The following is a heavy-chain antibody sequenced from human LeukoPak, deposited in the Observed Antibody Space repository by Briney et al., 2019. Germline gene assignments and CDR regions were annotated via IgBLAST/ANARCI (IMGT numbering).Heavy chain of an antibody. CDR2: IIPIFGTA. D-gene: IGHD2-2*02. CDR1: GGTFSSYA. CDR3: ARNIVVVPAAIPHYYYYMDV. Sequence: SVKVSCKASGGTFSSYAISWVRQAPGQGLERMGGIIPIFGTANYAQKFQGRVTITADESTSTAYMELSSLRSEDTAVYYCARNIVVVPAAIPHYYYYMDVWGKGTTVTVSS. J-gene: IGHJ6*03. V-gene: IGHV1-69*13.